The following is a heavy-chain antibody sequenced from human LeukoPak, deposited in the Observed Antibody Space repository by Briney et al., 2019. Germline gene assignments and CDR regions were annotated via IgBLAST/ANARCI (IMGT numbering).Heavy chain of an antibody. CDR3: ATANRRRDGYNSGFWDY. CDR2: IIPIFDTA. Sequence: GASVKVSCKASGGTFSSYAISWVRQAPGQGLEWMGGIIPIFDTANYAQKFQGRVTITADESMNTAYMELSSLRSEDTAVFYCATANRRRDGYNSGFWDYWGQGTLVTVSS. V-gene: IGHV1-69*13. J-gene: IGHJ4*02. CDR1: GGTFSSYA. D-gene: IGHD5-24*01.